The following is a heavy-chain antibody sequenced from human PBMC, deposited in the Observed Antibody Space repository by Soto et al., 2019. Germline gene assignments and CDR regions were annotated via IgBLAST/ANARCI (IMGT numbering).Heavy chain of an antibody. Sequence: QVQLVESGGGVVQPGRSLRLSCAASGFTFSSYGMHWVRQAPGKGLEWVAVIWYDGSNKYYADSVKGRFTISRDNSKNTLYLQMNSLRAEDTAVYYCARSIAVAGPWCDPWGQGTLVTVSS. CDR2: IWYDGSNK. CDR1: GFTFSSYG. D-gene: IGHD6-19*01. V-gene: IGHV3-33*01. J-gene: IGHJ5*02. CDR3: ARSIAVAGPWCDP.